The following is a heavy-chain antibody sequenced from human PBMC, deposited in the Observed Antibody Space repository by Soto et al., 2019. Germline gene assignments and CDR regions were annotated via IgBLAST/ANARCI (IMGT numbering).Heavy chain of an antibody. CDR3: ARVLYYDSSGFYYFDY. Sequence: GASVKVSCKASGYTFTSYGISWVRQAPGQGLEWMGWISAYNGNTNYAQKLQGRVTMTTDTSTSTAYMELRSLRSDDTAVYYCARVLYYDSSGFYYFDYWGQGTLVTVFS. V-gene: IGHV1-18*01. J-gene: IGHJ4*02. CDR2: ISAYNGNT. D-gene: IGHD3-22*01. CDR1: GYTFTSYG.